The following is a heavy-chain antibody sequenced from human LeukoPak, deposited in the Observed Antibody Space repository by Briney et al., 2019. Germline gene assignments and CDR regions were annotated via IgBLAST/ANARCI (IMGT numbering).Heavy chain of an antibody. Sequence: SETLSPTCIVSGGSLSGSGYYWGWIRQPPGKGLEWIGSIHYSGTTYYNPSLKSRVTISVDTSKNQFSLKLGSVTAADTAVYYCARRMGGYSSGLPFDYWGQGTLVTVSS. D-gene: IGHD6-19*01. CDR2: IHYSGTT. CDR1: GGSLSGSGYY. J-gene: IGHJ4*02. V-gene: IGHV4-39*01. CDR3: ARRMGGYSSGLPFDY.